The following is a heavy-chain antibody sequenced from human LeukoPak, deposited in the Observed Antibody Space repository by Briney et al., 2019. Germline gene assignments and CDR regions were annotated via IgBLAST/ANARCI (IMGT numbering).Heavy chain of an antibody. J-gene: IGHJ5*02. CDR1: GGSFSGYY. CDR2: INDNGNT. Sequence: SETLSLTGAVYGGSFSGYYWSWIRQPPGKGLEWIGEINDNGNTNYNPSLKSRVTISVDTSKNQFSLKLNSVTAADTAVYYCARDAYYYGSGSSPWGQGTLVTVSS. D-gene: IGHD3-10*01. CDR3: ARDAYYYGSGSSP. V-gene: IGHV4-34*01.